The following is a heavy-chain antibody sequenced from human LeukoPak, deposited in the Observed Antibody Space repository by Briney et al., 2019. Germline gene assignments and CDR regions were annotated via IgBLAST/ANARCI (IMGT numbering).Heavy chain of an antibody. CDR3: AKDPISTVPRGYFDY. D-gene: IGHD4-17*01. CDR1: GFTFSSYG. Sequence: GGSLRLSCAASGFTFSSYGMHWVRQAPGKGLEWVAFIRYDGSNKYYADSVEGRFTISRDNSKNTLYLQMNSLRAEDTAVYYCAKDPISTVPRGYFDYWGQGTLVTVSS. V-gene: IGHV3-30*02. CDR2: IRYDGSNK. J-gene: IGHJ4*02.